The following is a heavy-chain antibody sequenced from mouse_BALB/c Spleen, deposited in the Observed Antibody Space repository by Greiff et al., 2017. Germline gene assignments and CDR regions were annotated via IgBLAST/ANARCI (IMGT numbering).Heavy chain of an antibody. CDR1: GFNIKDTY. CDR3: ASFTATFAMDY. CDR2: IDPANGNT. Sequence: EVMLVESGGGLVKPGASVKLSCTASGFNIKDTYMHWVKQRPEQGLEWIGRIDPANGNTKYDPKFQGKATITADTSSNTAYLQLSSLTSEDTAVYYSASFTATFAMDYWGQGTSVTVSS. J-gene: IGHJ4*01. D-gene: IGHD1-2*01. V-gene: IGHV14-3*02.